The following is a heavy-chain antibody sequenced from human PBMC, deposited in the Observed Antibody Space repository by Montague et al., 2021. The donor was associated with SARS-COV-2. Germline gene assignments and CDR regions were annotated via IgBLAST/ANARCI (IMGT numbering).Heavy chain of an antibody. Sequence: SETLSLTCTVSGDSISDYYWSWIRQPPGMGLEWIGYIFRSGATNYNPPLKSRVIISLDTSHSQFSLRLSSVTAADTAIYYCARTSRGSRYFYGVDVWGQGTTVTVAS. CDR1: GDSISDYY. V-gene: IGHV4-59*01. CDR2: IFRSGAT. D-gene: IGHD3-10*01. J-gene: IGHJ6*02. CDR3: ARTSRGSRYFYGVDV.